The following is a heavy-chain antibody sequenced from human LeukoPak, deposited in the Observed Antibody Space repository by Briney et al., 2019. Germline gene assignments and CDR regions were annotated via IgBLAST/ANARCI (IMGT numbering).Heavy chain of an antibody. V-gene: IGHV3-23*01. D-gene: IGHD6-19*01. CDR2: ISGSGGST. J-gene: IGHJ6*03. Sequence: GGSLRLSCAASGFTFSSYGMSWVRQAPGKGLEWVSAISGSGGSTYYADSVKGRFTISRDNAKNSLYLQMNSLRAEDTAVYYCASRASSGWYYYYYYMDVWGKGTTVTVSS. CDR1: GFTFSSYG. CDR3: ASRASSGWYYYYYYMDV.